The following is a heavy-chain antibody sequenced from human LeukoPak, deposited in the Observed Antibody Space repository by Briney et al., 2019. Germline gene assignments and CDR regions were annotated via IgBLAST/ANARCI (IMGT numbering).Heavy chain of an antibody. CDR1: GLTFSNYA. V-gene: IGHV3-23*01. CDR3: AKDLWGYFDY. D-gene: IGHD3-16*01. J-gene: IGHJ4*02. Sequence: PGGSLRLSCAASGLTFSNYAMNWVRQTPGKGLEWVSGISASSGSIYYADAVKGRFTISRDNSMNTVYLQMNSLRAEDTGVYYCAKDLWGYFDYWGQGTLVTVSS. CDR2: ISASSGSI.